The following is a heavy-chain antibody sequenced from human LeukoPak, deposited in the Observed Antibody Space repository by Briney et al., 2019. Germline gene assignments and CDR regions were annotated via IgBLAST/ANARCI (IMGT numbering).Heavy chain of an antibody. V-gene: IGHV4-39*01. CDR1: GGSISSYY. CDR3: ASSPLMVYAMLSY. CDR2: IYYSGST. Sequence: PSETLSLTCTVSGGSISSYYWGWIRQPPGKGLEWIGSIYYSGSTYYNPSLKSRVTISVDTSKNQFSLKLSSVTAADTAVYYCASSPLMVYAMLSYWGQGTLVTVSS. J-gene: IGHJ4*02. D-gene: IGHD2-8*01.